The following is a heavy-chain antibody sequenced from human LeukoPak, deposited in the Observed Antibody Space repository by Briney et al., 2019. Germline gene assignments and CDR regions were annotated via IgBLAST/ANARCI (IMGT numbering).Heavy chain of an antibody. CDR1: GYXFTSYW. D-gene: IGHD6-19*01. Sequence: GESLKISCKGSGYXFTSYWIGWVRQMPGKGLEWMGITYPGDPNTRYSPSFQGQVTISADKSISAAYLQWSSLEASDTAIYYCARRRAVAGTYYFDYWGQGTLVTVSS. J-gene: IGHJ4*02. CDR2: TYPGDPNT. V-gene: IGHV5-51*01. CDR3: ARRRAVAGTYYFDY.